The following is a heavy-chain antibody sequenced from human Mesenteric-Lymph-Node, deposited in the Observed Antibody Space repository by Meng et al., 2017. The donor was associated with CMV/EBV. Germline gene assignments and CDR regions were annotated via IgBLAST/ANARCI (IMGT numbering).Heavy chain of an antibody. CDR3: ARGPPLVGATCDY. CDR2: VHPNSGNT. Sequence: SVKVSCKASGYTFTSYDINWVRQATGQGLEWMGWVHPNSGNTGYAQKFQGRVTMSSSTSISTAYMELSNLRSEDTAIYYCARGPPLVGATCDYWGQGTQVTVSS. CDR1: GYTFTSYD. D-gene: IGHD1-26*01. V-gene: IGHV1-8*01. J-gene: IGHJ4*02.